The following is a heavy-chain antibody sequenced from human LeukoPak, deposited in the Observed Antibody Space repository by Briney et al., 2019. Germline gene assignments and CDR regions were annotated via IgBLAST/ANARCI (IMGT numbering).Heavy chain of an antibody. V-gene: IGHV4-39*07. J-gene: IGHJ4*02. CDR2: IYYSGST. Sequence: PSETLSLTSTVSGGSISSGDYYWSWIRQPPGKGLEWIGSIYYSGSTYYNPSLKSRVTISVDTSKNQFSLKLSSVTAADTAVYYCARVTQSSGGFTFDYWGQGTLVTVSS. CDR3: ARVTQSSGGFTFDY. CDR1: GGSISSGDYY. D-gene: IGHD2-15*01.